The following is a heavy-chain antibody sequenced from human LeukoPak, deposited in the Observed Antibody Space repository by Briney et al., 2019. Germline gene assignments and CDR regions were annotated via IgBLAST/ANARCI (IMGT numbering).Heavy chain of an antibody. CDR2: IKRKVEGGTT. Sequence: KTGGSLRLSCAASGLTLSNAWMSWVRQAPGKGLEWVGRIKRKVEGGTTDYAAPVKGRFTISRDDSKNTVYLQMNSLKTEDTAVYYCTEITSADYWAQGTLVTVSS. D-gene: IGHD1-20*01. J-gene: IGHJ4*02. V-gene: IGHV3-15*01. CDR1: GLTLSNAW. CDR3: TEITSADY.